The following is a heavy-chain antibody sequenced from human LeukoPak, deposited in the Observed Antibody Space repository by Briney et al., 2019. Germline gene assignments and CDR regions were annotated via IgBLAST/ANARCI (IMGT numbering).Heavy chain of an antibody. CDR2: INPSGGST. D-gene: IGHD3-10*01. J-gene: IGHJ6*03. CDR3: ARVGRSGYYMDV. CDR1: GYTFTTYY. V-gene: IGHV1-46*01. Sequence: ASVKVSCKASGYTFTTYYIHWVRQAPGQGLEWMGIINPSGGSTSYVQKFQGRVTMTRDTSTSTVYMELSSLRSEDTAVYYCARVGRSGYYMDVWGKGSTVTVSS.